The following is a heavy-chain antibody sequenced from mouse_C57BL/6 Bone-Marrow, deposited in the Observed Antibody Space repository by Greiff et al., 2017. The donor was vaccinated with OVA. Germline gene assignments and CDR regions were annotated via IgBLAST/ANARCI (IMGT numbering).Heavy chain of an antibody. V-gene: IGHV5-4*03. Sequence: EVKLVESGGGLVKPGGSLKLSCAASGFTFSSYAMSWVRQTPEKRLEWVATISDGGSYTYYPDNVKGRFTISRDNAKNNLYLQMSHLKSEDTAMYYCAKLGRLDYWGQGTTLTVSS. CDR1: GFTFSSYA. J-gene: IGHJ2*01. D-gene: IGHD4-1*01. CDR2: ISDGGSYT. CDR3: AKLGRLDY.